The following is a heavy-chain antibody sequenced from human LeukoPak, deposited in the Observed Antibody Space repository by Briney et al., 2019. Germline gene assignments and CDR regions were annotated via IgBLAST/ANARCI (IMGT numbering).Heavy chain of an antibody. V-gene: IGHV4-61*02. Sequence: SETLSLTCTVSGGSISSGSYYWSWIRQPAGKGLEWIGRIYTSGSTNYNPSLKSRVTISVDTSKNQFSLKLSSVTAADTAVYYCARTRGGYSYGFGVSYYYYYMDVWGKGTTVTVSS. D-gene: IGHD5-18*01. J-gene: IGHJ6*03. CDR2: IYTSGST. CDR1: GGSISSGSYY. CDR3: ARTRGGYSYGFGVSYYYYYMDV.